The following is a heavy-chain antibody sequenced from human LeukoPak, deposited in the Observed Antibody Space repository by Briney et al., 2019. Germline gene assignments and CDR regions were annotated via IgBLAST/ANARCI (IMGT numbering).Heavy chain of an antibody. J-gene: IGHJ4*02. CDR1: VFTVSSNY. CDR3: ARGHYYDSSGLDY. D-gene: IGHD3-22*01. CDR2: IDSGGRT. V-gene: IGHV3-66*02. Sequence: GGSLSLSCAVSVFTVSSNYMNWVPHAPGKGLGWVSVIDSGGRTFYADSVKGRFTISRDNPKNTLYLQMNSLRAEDTAVYYCARGHYYDSSGLDYWGQGTLVTVSS.